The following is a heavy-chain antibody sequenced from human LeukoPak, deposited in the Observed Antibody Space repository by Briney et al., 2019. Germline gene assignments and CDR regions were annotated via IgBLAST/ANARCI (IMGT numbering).Heavy chain of an antibody. CDR1: GGSISSGGYS. CDR2: IFYSGST. Sequence: TSEALSLTCAVSGGSISSGGYSWNWIRQPPGKGLEWIGYIFYSGSTYYNPSLKSRLTISVDTSKNQFSLTLSSLTAADTAVYYCARSCDDSSGWDDAFDIWGQGTMVTVSS. CDR3: ARSCDDSSGWDDAFDI. V-gene: IGHV4-30-4*07. D-gene: IGHD3-22*01. J-gene: IGHJ3*02.